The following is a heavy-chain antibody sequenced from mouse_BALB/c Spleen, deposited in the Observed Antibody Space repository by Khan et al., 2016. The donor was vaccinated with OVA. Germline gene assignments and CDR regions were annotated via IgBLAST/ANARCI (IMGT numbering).Heavy chain of an antibody. Sequence: EVELVESGGGLVQPGGSRKLSCAASGFIFSDYGMAWVRQAPGKGPEWVAFISDLAYTIYYADTVTGRFTISRENAKTTLYLEMSSLRSEDTASYYCARGGGTAPFAYWGLGTLVTVSS. CDR1: GFIFSDYG. CDR3: ARGGGTAPFAY. V-gene: IGHV5-15*02. D-gene: IGHD1-2*01. J-gene: IGHJ3*01. CDR2: ISDLAYTI.